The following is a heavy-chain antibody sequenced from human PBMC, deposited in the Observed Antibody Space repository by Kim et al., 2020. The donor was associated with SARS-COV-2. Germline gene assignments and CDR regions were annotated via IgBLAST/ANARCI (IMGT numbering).Heavy chain of an antibody. V-gene: IGHV3-15*01. J-gene: IGHJ5*02. CDR2: IKSKTDGGTT. D-gene: IGHD1-26*01. CDR1: GFTFSNAW. CDR3: TTDLDFNVGATEEDWFDP. Sequence: GGSLRLSCAASGFTFSNAWMSWVRQAPGKGLEWVGRIKSKTDGGTTDYAAPVKGRFTISRDDSKNTLYLQMNSLKTEDTAVYYCTTDLDFNVGATEEDWFDPWGQGTLVTVSS.